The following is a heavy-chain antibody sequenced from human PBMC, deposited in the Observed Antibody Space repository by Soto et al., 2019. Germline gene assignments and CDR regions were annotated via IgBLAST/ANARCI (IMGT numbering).Heavy chain of an antibody. CDR3: AREKTAWPLAYGLEV. V-gene: IGHV3-21*03. CDR2: ISTRSDV. Sequence: LRLSCTASEFSFSTYSMNWVRQARGKGLEWVSSISTRSDVYYADSVKGRFTIARDNAKNSLSLQMNSLSAEDTGVYYCAREKTAWPLAYGLEVWGQGTTVTVSS. D-gene: IGHD2-21*02. CDR1: EFSFSTYS. J-gene: IGHJ6*02.